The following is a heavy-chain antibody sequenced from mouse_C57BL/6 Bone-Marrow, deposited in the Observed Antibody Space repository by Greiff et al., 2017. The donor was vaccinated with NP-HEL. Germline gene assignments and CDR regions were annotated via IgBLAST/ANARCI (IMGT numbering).Heavy chain of an antibody. D-gene: IGHD1-1*01. CDR1: GFTFSDYG. CDR2: ISSGSSTI. J-gene: IGHJ4*01. CDR3: ARCYGSSYIYAMDY. V-gene: IGHV5-17*01. Sequence: EVKLVESGGGLVKPGGSLKLSCAASGFTFSDYGMHWVRQAPEKGLEWVAYISSGSSTIYYADTVKGRFTISRDNAKNTLFLQMTSLRSEDTAMYYCARCYGSSYIYAMDYWGQGTSVTVSS.